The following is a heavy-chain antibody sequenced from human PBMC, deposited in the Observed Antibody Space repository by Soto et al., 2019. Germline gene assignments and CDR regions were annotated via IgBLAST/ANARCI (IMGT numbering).Heavy chain of an antibody. CDR1: GGSVNSGNYY. Sequence: QVQLQQWGAGLLKPSETLSLTCAVFGGSVNSGNYYWSWIRQPPGKGLEWIGEMSHSGGTHFNPSLKSRVTISVDTSKNQFSLKMSSVTAADTALYYCARAERGTATTVVDAFDIWGPGTMVTVSS. V-gene: IGHV4-34*01. CDR3: ARAERGTATTVVDAFDI. J-gene: IGHJ3*02. D-gene: IGHD1-1*01. CDR2: MSHSGGT.